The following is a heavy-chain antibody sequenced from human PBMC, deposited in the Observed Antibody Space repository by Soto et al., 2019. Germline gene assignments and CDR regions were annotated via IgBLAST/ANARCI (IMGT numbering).Heavy chain of an antibody. J-gene: IGHJ4*02. Sequence: PSRSAGSRATSSKDGSWIRQAPGKGLEWIGYIYYSGSTNYNPSLKSRVTISVDTSKNQFSLKLSSVTAADTAVYYFARSTANYLHYRGQ. D-gene: IGHD5-18*01. CDR2: IYYSGST. CDR1: SRATSSKD. V-gene: IGHV4-59*01. CDR3: ARSTANYLHY.